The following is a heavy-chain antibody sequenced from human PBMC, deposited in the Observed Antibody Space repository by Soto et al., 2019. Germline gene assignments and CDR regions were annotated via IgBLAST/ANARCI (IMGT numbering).Heavy chain of an antibody. CDR2: ISPKCGAS. CDR3: ARPPGYISDWYYFGL. CDR1: GYTFINYY. D-gene: IGHD3-9*01. J-gene: IGHJ4*02. Sequence: TSVKVSCKSSGYTFINYYMHWVGQGPGQGIEWMGRISPKCGASNYAQKFQSRVSMTWDTSLKTAYLELSSLMSEDTAVYYCARPPGYISDWYYFGLWGQGTQVTVSS. V-gene: IGHV1-2*02.